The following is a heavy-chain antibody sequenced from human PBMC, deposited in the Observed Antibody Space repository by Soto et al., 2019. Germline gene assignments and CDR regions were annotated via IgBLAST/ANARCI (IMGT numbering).Heavy chain of an antibody. J-gene: IGHJ3*02. CDR2: MNPNSGNT. V-gene: IGHV1-8*01. CDR3: ARGIVEAAALAFDI. D-gene: IGHD2-15*01. Sequence: ASVKVSCKASGYTFTIYDINWVRQATGQGLEWMGWMNPNSGNTGYAQKFQGRVTMTRNTSISTAYMELSSLRSEDTAVYYCARGIVEAAALAFDIWGQGTMVTVSS. CDR1: GYTFTIYD.